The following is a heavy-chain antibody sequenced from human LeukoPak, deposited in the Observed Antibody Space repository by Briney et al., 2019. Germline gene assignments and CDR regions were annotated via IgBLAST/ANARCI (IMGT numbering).Heavy chain of an antibody. CDR2: IYHSGST. V-gene: IGHV4-4*02. CDR3: ATGAVTKNDY. CDR1: GGSISSSNW. D-gene: IGHD4-17*01. Sequence: SGTLSLTCAVSGGSISSSNWWSWVRQPPGKGLEWIGEIYHSGSTNYNPSLKSRVTISIDTSKSQFSLKLSSVTAADTAVYYCATGAVTKNDYWGQGTLVTVSS. J-gene: IGHJ4*02.